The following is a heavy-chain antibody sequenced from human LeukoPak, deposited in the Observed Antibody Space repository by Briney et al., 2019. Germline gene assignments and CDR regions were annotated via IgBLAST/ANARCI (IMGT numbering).Heavy chain of an antibody. D-gene: IGHD3-9*01. CDR3: AKVRDYNILTGYSYAFDI. CDR1: GFTFSSYA. CDR2: ISGSGGST. V-gene: IGHV3-23*01. Sequence: GGSLRLSCAASGFTFSSYAMSWVRQAPGKGLEWVSAISGSGGSTYYADSVKGRFTISRDNSKNTLYLQMNSLRAEDTAVYYCAKVRDYNILTGYSYAFDIWGQGTVVTVSS. J-gene: IGHJ3*02.